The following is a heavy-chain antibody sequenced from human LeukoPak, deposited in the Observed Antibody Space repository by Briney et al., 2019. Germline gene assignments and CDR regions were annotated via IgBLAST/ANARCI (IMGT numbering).Heavy chain of an antibody. J-gene: IGHJ6*04. CDR2: INHSGST. CDR1: GGSFSGYY. V-gene: IGHV4-34*01. D-gene: IGHD2-2*01. CDR3: ARGRIVVVPAAMAYYYYGMHV. Sequence: SETLSLTCAVYGGSFSGYYWSWIRQPPGKGLEWIGEINHSGSTNYNPSLKSRVTISVDTSKNQFSLKLSSVTAADTAVYYCARGRIVVVPAAMAYYYYGMHVWGKGTTVTVSS.